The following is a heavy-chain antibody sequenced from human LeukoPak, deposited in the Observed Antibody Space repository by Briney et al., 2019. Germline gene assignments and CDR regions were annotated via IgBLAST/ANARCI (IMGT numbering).Heavy chain of an antibody. V-gene: IGHV4-34*01. Sequence: PSETLSLTCAVYGGSFSGYYWGWIRQPPGKGLEWIGEINHSGSTNYNPSLKSRVTISVDTSKNQFSLKLSSVTAAVTAVYYCARGRGSSSGYSLDYWGQGTLVTVAS. D-gene: IGHD3-22*01. CDR3: ARGRGSSSGYSLDY. J-gene: IGHJ4*02. CDR2: INHSGST. CDR1: GGSFSGYY.